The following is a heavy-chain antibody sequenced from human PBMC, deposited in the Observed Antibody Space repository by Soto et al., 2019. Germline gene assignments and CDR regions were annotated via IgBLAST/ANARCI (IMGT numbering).Heavy chain of an antibody. D-gene: IGHD6-13*01. CDR1: GYTFTGYY. J-gene: IGHJ6*02. CDR3: ARDPGRTAAGPYYYYYYGMDV. V-gene: IGHV1-2*04. Sequence: ASVTVSCKASGYTFTGYYMHSVRHAPGQGLEWMGWINPNSGGTNYAQKFQGWVTMTRDTSISTAYMELSRLRSDDTAVYYCARDPGRTAAGPYYYYYYGMDVWGQGTTVTVSS. CDR2: INPNSGGT.